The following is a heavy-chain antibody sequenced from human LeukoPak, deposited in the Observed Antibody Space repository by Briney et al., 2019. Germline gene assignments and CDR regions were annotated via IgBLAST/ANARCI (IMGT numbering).Heavy chain of an antibody. CDR2: ISGNSGNT. J-gene: IGHJ4*02. CDR3: AKAARPTTSYFDY. D-gene: IGHD2/OR15-2a*01. Sequence: SLTTTCATSSITSSSYTTSWARNAPRNAPDSASAISGNSGNTYYADSVKGRFTISRDNSKNTLYLQMNSLRAEDTAVYYCAKAARPTTSYFDYWGQGTLVTVSS. CDR1: SITSSSYT. V-gene: IGHV3-23*01.